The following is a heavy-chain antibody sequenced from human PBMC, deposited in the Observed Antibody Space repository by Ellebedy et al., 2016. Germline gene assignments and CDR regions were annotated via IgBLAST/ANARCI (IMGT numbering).Heavy chain of an antibody. CDR1: GFSFSDYA. CDR3: ARKAKATHDFDY. Sequence: GESLKISXAASGFSFSDYARNWVRQAPGRGLEWLSYLSTIGNTIYYADSVRGRFTISRDIGQRSLYLQMNSLGAEDTAVYYCARKAKATHDFDYWGQGTLVTVSS. CDR2: LSTIGNTI. D-gene: IGHD5-12*01. J-gene: IGHJ4*02. V-gene: IGHV3-48*01.